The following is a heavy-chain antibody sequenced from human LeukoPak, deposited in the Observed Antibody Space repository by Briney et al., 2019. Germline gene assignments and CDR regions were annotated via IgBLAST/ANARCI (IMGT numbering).Heavy chain of an antibody. J-gene: IGHJ4*02. CDR2: INTDGSST. CDR1: GFTFSSYW. V-gene: IGHV3-74*01. Sequence: GGSLRLSCAAFGFTFSSYWMHWVRQAPGKGLVWVSRINTDGSSTSYVDSVKGRFTISRDNAKNTLYLQMNSLRAEDTAVYYCAREAPGSFDYWGQGTLVTVSS. CDR3: AREAPGSFDY.